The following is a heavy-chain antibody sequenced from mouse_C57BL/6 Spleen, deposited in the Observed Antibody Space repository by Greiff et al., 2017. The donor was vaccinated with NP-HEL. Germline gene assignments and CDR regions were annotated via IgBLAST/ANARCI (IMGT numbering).Heavy chain of an antibody. D-gene: IGHD1-1*01. CDR1: GYSITSGYY. CDR2: ISYDGSN. Sequence: EVQLQESGPGLVKPSQSLSLTCSVTGYSITSGYYWNWIRQFPGNKLEWMGYISYDGSNNYNPSLKNRISITRDTSKNQFFLKLNSVTTEDTATYYCARTDYGSSYARDCWGQGTSVTVSA. V-gene: IGHV3-6*01. J-gene: IGHJ4*01. CDR3: ARTDYGSSYARDC.